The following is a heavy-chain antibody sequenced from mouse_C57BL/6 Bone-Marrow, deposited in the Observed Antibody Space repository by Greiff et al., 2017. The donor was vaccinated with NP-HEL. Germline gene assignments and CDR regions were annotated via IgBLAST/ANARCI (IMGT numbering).Heavy chain of an antibody. Sequence: VQLQQSGAELVKPGASVKMSCKASGYTFTSYWITWVKQRPGQGLEWIGDIYPGSGSTNYNEKFKSKATLTVDTSSSTAYMQLSSLTSEDSAVYYCARSYYGSSYRDYYAMDYWGQGTSVTVSS. CDR3: ARSYYGSSYRDYYAMDY. D-gene: IGHD1-1*01. CDR2: IYPGSGST. V-gene: IGHV1-55*01. CDR1: GYTFTSYW. J-gene: IGHJ4*01.